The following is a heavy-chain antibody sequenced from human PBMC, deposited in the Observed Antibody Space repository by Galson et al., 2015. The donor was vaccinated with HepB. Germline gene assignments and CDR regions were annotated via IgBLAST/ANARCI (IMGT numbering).Heavy chain of an antibody. CDR3: AKGDSYYGSGPRDASDI. CDR2: ISYDGSNK. CDR1: GFTFSSDG. Sequence: ALRLSCAASGFTFSSDGMHWVRQAPGKGLEWVAVISYDGSNKYYADSVKGRFTISRDNSKTTLYLQMNSLRAEDTAVYYCAKGDSYYGSGPRDASDIWGQGTMVTVSS. V-gene: IGHV3-30*18. J-gene: IGHJ3*02. D-gene: IGHD3-10*01.